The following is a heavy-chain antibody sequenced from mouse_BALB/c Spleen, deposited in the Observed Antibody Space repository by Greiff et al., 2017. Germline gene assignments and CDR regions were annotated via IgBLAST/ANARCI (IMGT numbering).Heavy chain of an antibody. D-gene: IGHD2-3*01. CDR3: TRYGYYERSFDY. CDR1: GYSFTSYW. Sequence: QVHVKQPGAELVRPGASVKLSCKASGYSFTSYWMNWVKQRPGQGLEWIGMIHPSDSETRLNQKFKDKATLTVDKSSSTAYMQLSSPTSEDSAVYYCTRYGYYERSFDYWGQGTTLTVSS. CDR2: IHPSDSET. J-gene: IGHJ2*01. V-gene: IGHV1S82*01.